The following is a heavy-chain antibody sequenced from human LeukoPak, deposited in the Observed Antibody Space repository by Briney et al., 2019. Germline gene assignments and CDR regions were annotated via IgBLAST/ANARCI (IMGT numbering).Heavy chain of an antibody. CDR3: AREGHYDSSGYYFDY. CDR1: GGSISSYY. J-gene: IGHJ4*02. D-gene: IGHD3-22*01. Sequence: SETLSLTCTVSGGSISSYYWSWIRQPPGKGLVWIGYIYYSGSTNYNPSLKSRVTISVDTSKNQFSLKLSSVTAADTAVYYCAREGHYDSSGYYFDYWGQGTLVTVSS. V-gene: IGHV4-59*01. CDR2: IYYSGST.